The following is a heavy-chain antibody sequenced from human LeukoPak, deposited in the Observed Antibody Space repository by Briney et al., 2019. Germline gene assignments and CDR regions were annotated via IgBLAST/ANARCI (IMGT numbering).Heavy chain of an antibody. CDR1: GFTFSSYG. D-gene: IGHD3-10*01. CDR2: IRYDGSNK. J-gene: IGHJ4*02. V-gene: IGHV3-30*02. CDR3: AKGTPMVRGVMVY. Sequence: GGSLRLSCAASGFTFSSYGMHWVRQAPGKGLEWVAFIRYDGSNKYYADSVKGRFTISRDNSKNTLYLQMNSLRAEDTAVYYCAKGTPMVRGVMVYWGQGTLVTVSS.